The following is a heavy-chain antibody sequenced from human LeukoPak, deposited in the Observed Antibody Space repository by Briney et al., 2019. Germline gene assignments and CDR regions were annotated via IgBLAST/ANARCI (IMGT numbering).Heavy chain of an antibody. Sequence: PSETLSLTCAVYGGSFSGYYWSWIRQPPGKGLEWIGEINHSGSTNYNPSLKSRVTISVDTSKNQFSLKLSSATAADTAVYYCATSTSGLNYDILTGPSGFRYWGQGTLVTVSS. CDR2: INHSGST. CDR3: ATSTSGLNYDILTGPSGFRY. CDR1: GGSFSGYY. D-gene: IGHD3-9*01. V-gene: IGHV4-34*01. J-gene: IGHJ4*02.